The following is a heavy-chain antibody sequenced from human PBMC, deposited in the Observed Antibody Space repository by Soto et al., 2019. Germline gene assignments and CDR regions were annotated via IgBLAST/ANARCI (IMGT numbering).Heavy chain of an antibody. CDR2: ISGNGNTI. CDR3: AASAVVAAHY. J-gene: IGHJ4*02. D-gene: IGHD2-15*01. V-gene: IGHV3-11*01. Sequence: GGSLRLSCAASAFTFSDYYMGWIRQAPGKGLEWLSYISGNGNTIYYADSVKGRFTVSRDNAKNLLYLQMNSLRAEDTAVYYCAASAVVAAHYWGQAALVTVSS. CDR1: AFTFSDYY.